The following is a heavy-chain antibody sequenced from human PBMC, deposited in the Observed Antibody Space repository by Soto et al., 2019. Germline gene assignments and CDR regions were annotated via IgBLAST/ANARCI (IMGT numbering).Heavy chain of an antibody. J-gene: IGHJ3*02. D-gene: IGHD3-22*01. CDR1: GYTFTSYA. CDR2: INAGNGNT. Sequence: QVPLVQSGAEVKKPGASVKVSCKASGYTFTSYAMHWVRQAPGQRLEWMGWINAGNGNTKYSQKFQGRVTITRDTSASTAYMELSSLRSEDTAVYYCARVLFSGDSSDYYYSVDAFDIWGQGTMVTVSS. V-gene: IGHV1-3*01. CDR3: ARVLFSGDSSDYYYSVDAFDI.